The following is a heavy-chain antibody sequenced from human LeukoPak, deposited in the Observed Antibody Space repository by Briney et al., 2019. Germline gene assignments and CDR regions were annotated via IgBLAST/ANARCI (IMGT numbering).Heavy chain of an antibody. J-gene: IGHJ4*02. V-gene: IGHV3-23*01. Sequence: GESLKISCAASGFTFSSYAMSWVRQAPGKGLEWVSAISGSGGSTYYADSVKGRFTISRDNSKNTLYLQMNSLRAEDTAVYYCAKVRVRGVIMRDYWGQGTLVTVSS. CDR3: AKVRVRGVIMRDY. CDR2: ISGSGGST. CDR1: GFTFSSYA. D-gene: IGHD3-10*01.